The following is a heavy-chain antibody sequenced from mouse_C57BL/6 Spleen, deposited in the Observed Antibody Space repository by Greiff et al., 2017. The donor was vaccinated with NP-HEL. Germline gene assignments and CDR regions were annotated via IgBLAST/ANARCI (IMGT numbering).Heavy chain of an antibody. CDR1: GYTFTSYW. V-gene: IGHV1-64*01. Sequence: QVQLQQPGAELVKPGASVKLSCKASGYTFTSYWMHWVKQRPGQGLEWIGMIHPNSGSTNYNEKFKSKATLTVDKSSSTAYMQLSSLTSEDSAVYYCVYGSSYPYYFDYWGQGTTLTVSS. CDR3: VYGSSYPYYFDY. CDR2: IHPNSGST. J-gene: IGHJ2*01. D-gene: IGHD1-1*01.